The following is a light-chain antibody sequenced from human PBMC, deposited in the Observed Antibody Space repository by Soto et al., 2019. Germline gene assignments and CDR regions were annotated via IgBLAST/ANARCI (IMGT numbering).Light chain of an antibody. J-gene: IGKJ5*01. CDR2: EVS. Sequence: DVVMTQTPLSLSVAPGQPASLSCKSSQSLLHITGETFLFWYLQKPDQSPQLLIYEVSTRVSGGPERFSGSGSGTDFTFEISRVEIDDVDIYYCMQSTQLPPTFGQGTRLGIE. CDR3: MQSTQLPPT. V-gene: IGKV2D-29*02. CDR1: QSLLHITGETF.